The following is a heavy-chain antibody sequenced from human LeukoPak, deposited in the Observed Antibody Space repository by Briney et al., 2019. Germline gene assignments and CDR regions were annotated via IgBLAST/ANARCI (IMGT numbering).Heavy chain of an antibody. Sequence: GGSLRLSCAASGFTFSSYAMSWVRQAPGKGLEWVSAISGSGGSTYYADSVKGRFTISRDNSTNTLYLQMNSLRAEDTAVYYCATQPSAYYYDSSGYYYGAFDIWGQGTMVTVSS. J-gene: IGHJ3*02. CDR3: ATQPSAYYYDSSGYYYGAFDI. D-gene: IGHD3-22*01. CDR2: ISGSGGST. V-gene: IGHV3-23*01. CDR1: GFTFSSYA.